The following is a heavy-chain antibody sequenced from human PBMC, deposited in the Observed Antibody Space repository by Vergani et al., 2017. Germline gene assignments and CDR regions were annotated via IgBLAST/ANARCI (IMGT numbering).Heavy chain of an antibody. CDR1: GGSFSGYY. CDR2: INHSGST. J-gene: IGHJ5*02. V-gene: IGHV4-34*01. CDR3: ARGLVVPAAITLDNWFDP. Sequence: QVQLQQWGAGLLKPSETLSLTCAVYGGSFSGYYWSWIRQPPGKGLEWIGEINHSGSTNYNPSLKSRVTISVDTSKNQFSLKLSSVTAADTAVYYCARGLVVPAAITLDNWFDPWGQGTLVTVSS. D-gene: IGHD2-2*01.